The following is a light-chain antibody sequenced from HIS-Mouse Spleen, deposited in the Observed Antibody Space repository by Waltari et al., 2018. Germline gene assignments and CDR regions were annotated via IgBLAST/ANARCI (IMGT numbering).Light chain of an antibody. CDR3: QQYNSYSKLT. CDR1: QSISSW. J-gene: IGKJ4*01. CDR2: KAS. Sequence: DIQTTQSPSTLSASVGDRVTITCRASQSISSWLAWYQQKPGKAPKLLIYKASSLESGVPSRFSCSGSGTEFTLTISSLQPDDFATYYCQQYNSYSKLTFGGGTKVEIK. V-gene: IGKV1-5*03.